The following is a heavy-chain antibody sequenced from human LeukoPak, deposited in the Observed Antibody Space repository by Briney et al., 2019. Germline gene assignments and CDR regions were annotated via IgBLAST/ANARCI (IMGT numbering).Heavy chain of an antibody. Sequence: GGSLRLSCAASGFTFSVYYMSWIRQAPGKGLEWVSYISSSGRIIYYADSVKGRFTISRDNAKNSLFLQMNSLRAEDTAVYYCASVHYYGMEVWGQGTTVTVSS. D-gene: IGHD2-8*01. V-gene: IGHV3-11*01. CDR3: ASVHYYGMEV. CDR1: GFTFSVYY. J-gene: IGHJ6*02. CDR2: ISSSGRII.